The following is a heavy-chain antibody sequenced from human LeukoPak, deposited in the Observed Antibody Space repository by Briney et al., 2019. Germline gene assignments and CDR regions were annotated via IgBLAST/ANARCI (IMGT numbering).Heavy chain of an antibody. D-gene: IGHD4-17*01. Sequence: PGGSLRLSCAASGFTFSDYWMHWVSQAPGKGLVWVSRLNGDGTITIYADSVKGRFTISRDNAKNTVYLQMDSLRGEDTAVYYCARVRTTVTFDYWGQGTLVTVSS. CDR2: LNGDGTIT. CDR3: ARVRTTVTFDY. J-gene: IGHJ4*02. CDR1: GFTFSDYW. V-gene: IGHV3-74*01.